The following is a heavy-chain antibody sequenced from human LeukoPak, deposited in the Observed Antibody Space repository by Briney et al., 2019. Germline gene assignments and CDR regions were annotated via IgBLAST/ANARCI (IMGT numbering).Heavy chain of an antibody. V-gene: IGHV1-2*02. CDR1: GYTFGAYY. J-gene: IGHJ3*02. D-gene: IGHD3-16*01. CDR2: IRPNSGGT. CDR3: ATWGLHFDI. Sequence: ASVKVSCKASGYTFGAYYMYWVRQAPGQGLEWMGWIRPNSGGTNYTQKFQGRVTMTRDASINTAYMELSRLTSDDTAVYFCATWGLHFDIWGQGTMVIVAS.